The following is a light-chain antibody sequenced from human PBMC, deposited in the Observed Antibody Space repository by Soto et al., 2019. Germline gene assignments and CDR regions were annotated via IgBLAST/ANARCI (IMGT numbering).Light chain of an antibody. CDR1: QSVSSY. Sequence: EIVLTQSPATLSLSPGERATLSCSASQSVSSYLAWYQQKPGQAPRLLIYDASNRATGIPARFSGSGSGTDFTLTISSLEPEDCSVYYWQQRSNWPPQYTFGQGTKLELK. CDR3: QQRSNWPPQYT. CDR2: DAS. J-gene: IGKJ2*01. V-gene: IGKV3-11*01.